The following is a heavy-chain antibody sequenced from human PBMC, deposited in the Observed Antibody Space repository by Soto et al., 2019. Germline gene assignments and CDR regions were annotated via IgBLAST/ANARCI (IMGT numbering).Heavy chain of an antibody. CDR2: IFYSGSN. D-gene: IGHD2-15*01. Sequence: QVQLQESGPGLVKPSQTLSLTCTVSGGSISSGDSYWSWIRQPPGKGLEWIGYIFYSGSNYYNPSLKSRVTISVNTSKNQFSLKLSAVTAADTAVYYCARYCSGGSCYPFDYWGQGTLVTVSS. CDR1: GGSISSGDSY. CDR3: ARYCSGGSCYPFDY. J-gene: IGHJ4*02. V-gene: IGHV4-30-4*01.